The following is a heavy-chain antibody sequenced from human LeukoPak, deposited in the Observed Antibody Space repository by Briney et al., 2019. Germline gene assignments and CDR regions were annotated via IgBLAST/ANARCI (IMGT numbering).Heavy chain of an antibody. J-gene: IGHJ4*02. CDR3: ARDRSRCVY. CDR1: GFTFSSFW. Sequence: PGGSLRLSCAASGFTFSSFWMTWVRQAPGKGLEWVANIKQDGSEMDYVDSVKGRFTISRDNAKNSLYLQRNSLRAEDTAVYYCARDRSRCVYWGQGTLVTVSS. CDR2: IKQDGSEM. V-gene: IGHV3-7*01. D-gene: IGHD3-10*01.